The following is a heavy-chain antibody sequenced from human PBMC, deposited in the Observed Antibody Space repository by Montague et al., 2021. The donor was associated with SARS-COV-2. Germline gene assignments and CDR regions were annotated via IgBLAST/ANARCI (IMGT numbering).Heavy chain of an antibody. CDR3: ARGHLSVSMIVVVFTSASYYFDY. Sequence: SETLSLTCTVSGDSTSCPNCYWGWIRQAPGKGLDWIGTIYNSGTTYYXXXLKSRVTISVDTSRNQFSLKLTSVTAADTAVYFCARGHLSVSMIVVVFTSASYYFDYWGQGALVTVSS. CDR2: IYNSGTT. J-gene: IGHJ4*02. V-gene: IGHV4-39*07. D-gene: IGHD3-22*01. CDR1: GDSTSCPNCY.